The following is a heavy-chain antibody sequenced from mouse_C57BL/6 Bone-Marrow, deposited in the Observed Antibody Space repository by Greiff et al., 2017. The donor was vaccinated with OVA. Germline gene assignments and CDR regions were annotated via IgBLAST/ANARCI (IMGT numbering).Heavy chain of an antibody. J-gene: IGHJ4*01. D-gene: IGHD2-5*01. CDR2: IDPETGGT. CDR3: TRGYSNCYAMDY. V-gene: IGHV1-15*01. Sequence: QVQLQQSGAELVRPGASVTLSCKASGYTFTDYEMHWVKQTPVHGLEWIGAIDPETGGTAYNQKFKSKAILTADKSSSTAYMELRSLTSEDSAVYYCTRGYSNCYAMDYWGQGTSVTVSS. CDR1: GYTFTDYE.